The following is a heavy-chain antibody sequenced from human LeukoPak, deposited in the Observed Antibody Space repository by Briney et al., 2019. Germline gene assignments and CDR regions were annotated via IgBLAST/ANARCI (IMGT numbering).Heavy chain of an antibody. J-gene: IGHJ3*02. CDR3: ARSDYCTNGVCHRDAFDI. CDR1: GYTFTSYY. CDR2: INPSGGST. V-gene: IGHV1-46*01. D-gene: IGHD2-8*01. Sequence: GASVKVSCKASGYTFTSYYMHWVRQAPGQGLGWMGIINPSGGSTSYAQKFQGRVTMTRDMSTSTVYMELSSLRSEDTAVYYCARSDYCTNGVCHRDAFDIWGQGTMVTVSS.